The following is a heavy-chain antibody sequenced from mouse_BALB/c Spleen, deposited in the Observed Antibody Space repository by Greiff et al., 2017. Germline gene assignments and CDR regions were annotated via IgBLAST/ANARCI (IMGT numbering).Heavy chain of an antibody. D-gene: IGHD1-1*01. V-gene: IGHV1-4*01. CDR3: ARGGPSYGSRPHYFDY. J-gene: IGHJ2*01. CDR2: INPSSGYT. CDR1: GYTFTSYT. Sequence: QVQLKESGAELARPGASVKMSCKASGYTFTSYTMHWVKQRPGQGLEWIGYINPSSGYTNYNQKFKDKATLTADKSSSTAYMQLSSLTSEDSAVYYCARGGPSYGSRPHYFDYWGQGTTLTVSS.